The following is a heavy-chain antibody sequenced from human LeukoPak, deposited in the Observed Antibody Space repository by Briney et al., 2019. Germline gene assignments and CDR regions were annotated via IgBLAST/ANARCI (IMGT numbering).Heavy chain of an antibody. CDR1: GFTFSTYS. CDR3: ARGLRSTWTPDY. Sequence: GGSLRLSCAASGFTFSTYSMNWVRQAPGKGLEWASSISSGGSYIYYADSVKGRFTISRDNAKNSLYLQMNSLRAEDTAVYYCARGLRSTWTPDYWGQGTLVTVSS. CDR2: ISSGGSYI. J-gene: IGHJ4*02. V-gene: IGHV3-21*01. D-gene: IGHD6-13*01.